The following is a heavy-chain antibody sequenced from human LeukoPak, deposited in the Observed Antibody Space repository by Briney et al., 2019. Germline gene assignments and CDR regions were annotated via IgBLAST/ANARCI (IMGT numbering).Heavy chain of an antibody. D-gene: IGHD2-15*01. J-gene: IGHJ1*01. CDR1: GFTFSSYA. Sequence: GGSPRLSCAASGFTFSSYATSWVRQAPGKGLEWVSAISGSGGSTYYADSVKGRFTISRDNSKNTLYLQMNSLRAEDTAVYYCAKDLPYCSGGSCNSGAEYFQHWGQGTLVTVSS. V-gene: IGHV3-23*01. CDR3: AKDLPYCSGGSCNSGAEYFQH. CDR2: ISGSGGST.